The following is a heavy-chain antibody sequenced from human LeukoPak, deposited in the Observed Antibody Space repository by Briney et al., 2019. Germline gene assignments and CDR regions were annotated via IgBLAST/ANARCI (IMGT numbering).Heavy chain of an antibody. Sequence: SETLSLTCTVSGGSISGYYWSWIRQPPGKGLRFIGYIHYTGSTNYNPSLESRVTLSVDTSKNQFSLKLRSVTAADTAVYYCARLSKDTVVLPAAMAHYFDYWGQGTLVTVSS. J-gene: IGHJ4*02. CDR1: GGSISGYY. CDR2: IHYTGST. D-gene: IGHD2-2*01. V-gene: IGHV4-59*08. CDR3: ARLSKDTVVLPAAMAHYFDY.